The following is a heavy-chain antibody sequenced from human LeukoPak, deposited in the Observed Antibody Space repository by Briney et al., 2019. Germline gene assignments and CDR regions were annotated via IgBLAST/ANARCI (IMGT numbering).Heavy chain of an antibody. J-gene: IGHJ4*02. CDR2: IYYSGST. V-gene: IGHV4-59*01. CDR1: GGSMSPYY. D-gene: IGHD1-1*01. CDR3: ARGRSERSFDY. Sequence: SETLSLTCTVSGGSMSPYYWSWVRQPPGKGLEWIAYIYYSGSTNYNPSLKSRVTISVDTSKNQFSLKLSSVTAADTAIYYCARGRSERSFDYWGQGTLVTVSS.